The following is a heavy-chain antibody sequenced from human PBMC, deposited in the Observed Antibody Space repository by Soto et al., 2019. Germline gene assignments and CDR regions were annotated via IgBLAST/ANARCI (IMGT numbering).Heavy chain of an antibody. J-gene: IGHJ5*02. CDR2: ISGNGGST. CDR3: AKHATAAGRIGRFDP. Sequence: GGSLRLSCAASGCTFSSYALSWVRQAPGKGLEWVSAISGNGGSTYYADSVKGRFTISRDNSKNTLYLQMNSLRAEDTAVYYCAKHATAAGRIGRFDPWGQGTLVTVSS. CDR1: GCTFSSYA. D-gene: IGHD6-13*01. V-gene: IGHV3-23*01.